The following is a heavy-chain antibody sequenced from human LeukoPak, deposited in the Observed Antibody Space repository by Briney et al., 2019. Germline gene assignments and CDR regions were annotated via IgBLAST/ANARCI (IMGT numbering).Heavy chain of an antibody. CDR3: AKDIQAAFDSGWYGGIDY. J-gene: IGHJ4*02. CDR2: ISWNSGSI. Sequence: LRLSCAASGFTFDDYAMHWVRQAPGKGLEWVSRISWNSGSIDYADSVKGRFTISRDNAKNSLYLQMNSLRAEDMALYYCAKDIQAAFDSGWYGGIDYWGQGTLVTVSS. D-gene: IGHD6-19*01. V-gene: IGHV3-9*03. CDR1: GFTFDDYA.